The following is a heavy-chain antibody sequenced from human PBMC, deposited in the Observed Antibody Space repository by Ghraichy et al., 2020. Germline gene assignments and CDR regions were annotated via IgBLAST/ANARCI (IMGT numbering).Heavy chain of an antibody. CDR1: GFTFSSYW. CDR3: ATLGSASTADY. V-gene: IGHV3-74*01. CDR2: INSDGSST. J-gene: IGHJ4*02. Sequence: LSLTCAVSGFTFSSYWMHWVRQAPGKGLVWVSRINSDGSSTSYADSVKGRFTISRDNAKNTLYLQMNSLRAEDTAVYYCATLGSASTADYWGQGTLVTVSS. D-gene: IGHD3-16*01.